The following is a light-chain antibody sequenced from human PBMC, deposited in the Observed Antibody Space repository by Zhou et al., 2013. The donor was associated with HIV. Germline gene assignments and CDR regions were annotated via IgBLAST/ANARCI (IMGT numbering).Light chain of an antibody. V-gene: IGKV1-39*01. Sequence: DIQMTQSPTSLSASVGDRVTITCRPSQTIDNYLNWYQRKPGKAPKLLIYGSSTLQSGVPSRFSGSGSGTEFTLSISGLQPEDFATYFCQQSHSSPPTFGQGTRLDI. CDR1: QTIDNY. CDR3: QQSHSSPPT. CDR2: GSS. J-gene: IGKJ5*01.